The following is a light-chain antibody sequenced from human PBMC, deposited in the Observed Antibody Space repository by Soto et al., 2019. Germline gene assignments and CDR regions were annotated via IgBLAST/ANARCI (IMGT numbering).Light chain of an antibody. V-gene: IGLV1-47*01. CDR3: STWDDSLNGRV. CDR1: SSNIGDNS. Sequence: LTQPPSASGTPGQRVVISCSGSSSNIGDNSVSWYQQLPGTAPKLLIYTNDQRPSGVPDRFSASKSGTSASLAISGLRSEDEADYHCSTWDDSLNGRVFGGGTKLTVL. J-gene: IGLJ3*02. CDR2: TND.